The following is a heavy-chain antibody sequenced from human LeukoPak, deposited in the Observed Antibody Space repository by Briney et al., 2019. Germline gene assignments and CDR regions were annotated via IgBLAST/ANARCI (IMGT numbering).Heavy chain of an antibody. D-gene: IGHD5-24*01. J-gene: IGHJ3*02. CDR2: IYYSGST. Sequence: PSETLSLTCTVSGGSISSGDYYWSWIRQPPGKGLEWIGYIYYSGSTYYNPSLKSRVTISVDTSKNQFSLKLSSVTAADTAVYYCARGRVLQAFDIWGQGTMVTVSS. V-gene: IGHV4-30-4*01. CDR3: ARGRVLQAFDI. CDR1: GGSISSGDYY.